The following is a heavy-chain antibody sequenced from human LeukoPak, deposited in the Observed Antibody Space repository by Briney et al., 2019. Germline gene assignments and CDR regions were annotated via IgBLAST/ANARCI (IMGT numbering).Heavy chain of an antibody. CDR3: TRDSEPRREAAAGLDQ. D-gene: IGHD6-13*01. CDR2: LNWEGETT. J-gene: IGHJ4*02. CDR1: GFYLNDYT. Sequence: SGGSLRLSCAASGFYLNDYTMHWVRRAPGKGLEWVALLNWEGETTYYADSVRGRFIISRDISRDSLYLQMDSLRSEDTAFYYCTRDSEPRREAAAGLDQWGQGTLVTVSS. V-gene: IGHV3-43*01.